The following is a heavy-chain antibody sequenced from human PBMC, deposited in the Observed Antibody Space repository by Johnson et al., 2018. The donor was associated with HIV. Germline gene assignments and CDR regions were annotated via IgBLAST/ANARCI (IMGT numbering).Heavy chain of an antibody. J-gene: IGHJ3*02. CDR1: GFTFSNHH. V-gene: IGHV3-7*03. Sequence: VQLVESGGGLVQPGGSLRLSCAVSGFTFSNHHMTWVRQAPGKGLEWVANINQDGSDKYYVDSVKGRFTISRDNAQNSLFLQMNSLRAEDTALYYCARLDEIAAAGTGDAFDIWGQGTMVTVSS. CDR2: INQDGSDK. D-gene: IGHD6-13*01. CDR3: ARLDEIAAAGTGDAFDI.